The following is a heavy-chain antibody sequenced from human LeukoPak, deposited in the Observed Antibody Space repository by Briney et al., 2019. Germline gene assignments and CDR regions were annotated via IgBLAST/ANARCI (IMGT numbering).Heavy chain of an antibody. CDR2: IIPIFGTA. V-gene: IGHV1-69*06. CDR1: GGTFSSYA. D-gene: IGHD2-8*01. J-gene: IGHJ6*03. CDR3: ARSSDCTNGVCYPPDMDV. Sequence: GASVKVSCKASGGTFSSYAISWVRQAPGQGLEWMGGIIPIFGTANYAQKFQGRVTITADKSTSTAYMELSSLRSEDTAVYYCARSSDCTNGVCYPPDMDVWGKGTTVTVSS.